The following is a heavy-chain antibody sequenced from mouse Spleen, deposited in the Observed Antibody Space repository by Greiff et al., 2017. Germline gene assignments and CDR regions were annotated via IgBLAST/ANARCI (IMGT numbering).Heavy chain of an antibody. CDR2: IWRGGST. J-gene: IGHJ4*01. V-gene: IGHV2-5-1*01. CDR3: AKNGGGYHMDY. CDR1: GFSLTSYG. Sequence: VKLVESGPSLVQPSQSLSITCTVSGFSLTSYGVHWVRQSPGKGLEWLGVIWRGGSTDYNAAFMSRLSITKDNSKSQVFFKMNSLQADDTAIYYCAKNGGGYHMDYWGQGTSVTVSS. D-gene: IGHD2-2*01.